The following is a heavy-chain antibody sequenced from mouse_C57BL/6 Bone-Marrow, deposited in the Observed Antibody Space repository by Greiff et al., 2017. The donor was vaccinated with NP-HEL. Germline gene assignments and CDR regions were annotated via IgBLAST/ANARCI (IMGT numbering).Heavy chain of an antibody. Sequence: QVQLQQPGAELVKPGASVKLSCKASGYTFTSYWMHWVQQRPGQGLEWIGMIHPNSGSTNYNEKFKSKATLTVDKSTSTAYMQLSSVTSEDTAVYYCARGLHWDFDYWGQGTTLTVSS. V-gene: IGHV1-64*01. CDR3: ARGLHWDFDY. CDR1: GYTFTSYW. J-gene: IGHJ2*01. D-gene: IGHD2-2*01. CDR2: IHPNSGST.